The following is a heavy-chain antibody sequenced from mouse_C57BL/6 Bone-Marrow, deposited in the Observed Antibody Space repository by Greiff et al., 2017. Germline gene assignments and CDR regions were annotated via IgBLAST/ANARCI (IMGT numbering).Heavy chain of an antibody. CDR3: ARRTIITHYYAMDY. J-gene: IGHJ4*01. Sequence: EVKLMESGGDLVKPGGSLKLSCAASGFTFSSYGMSWVRQTPDKRLEWVATISSGGSYTYYPDSVKGRFTISRDNAKNTLYLQMSSLKSEDTAMXYCARRTIITHYYAMDYWGQGTSVTVSS. CDR1: GFTFSSYG. CDR2: ISSGGSYT. D-gene: IGHD2-4*01. V-gene: IGHV5-6*02.